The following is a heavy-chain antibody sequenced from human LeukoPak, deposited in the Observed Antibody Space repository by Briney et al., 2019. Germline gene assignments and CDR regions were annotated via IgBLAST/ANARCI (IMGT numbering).Heavy chain of an antibody. J-gene: IGHJ4*02. D-gene: IGHD3-10*01. CDR3: ARGAVDYGSGSYYDY. CDR2: INPSGGST. Sequence: ASVKVSCKASGYTFTSYYMYWVRQAPGQGLEWMGIINPSGGSTSYAQKFQGRVTMTRDTSTSTVYMELSSLRSEDTAVYYCARGAVDYGSGSYYDYWGQGTLVTVSS. V-gene: IGHV1-46*01. CDR1: GYTFTSYY.